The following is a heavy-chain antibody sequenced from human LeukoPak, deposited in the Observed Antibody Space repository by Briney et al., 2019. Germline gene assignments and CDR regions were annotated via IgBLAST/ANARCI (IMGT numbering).Heavy chain of an antibody. CDR1: GFTFSDHY. D-gene: IGHD1-26*01. J-gene: IGHJ4*01. Sequence: PGGSLRLSCAASGFTFSDHYIDWVRQAPGKGLEWVGRSRDKGNSYTTAYAASVRGRFTISRDDSKNSLYLQMNSLKIEDTAVYYCTKWARAPRDFDYWGQGTLVTVSS. CDR3: TKWARAPRDFDY. V-gene: IGHV3-72*01. CDR2: SRDKGNSYTT.